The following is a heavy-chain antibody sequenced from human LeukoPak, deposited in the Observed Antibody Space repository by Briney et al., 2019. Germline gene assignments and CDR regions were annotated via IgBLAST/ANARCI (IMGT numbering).Heavy chain of an antibody. V-gene: IGHV4-61*02. CDR3: ARGTGVLGYRRFDP. CDR2: IYTSGST. J-gene: IGHJ5*02. D-gene: IGHD2-15*01. CDR1: GGSISSGSYY. Sequence: PSQTLSLTCTVSGGSISSGSYYWSWIRQPAGKGLEWIGRIYTSGSTNYNPSLKSRVTISVDTSKNQFSLKLSSVTAADTAVYYCARGTGVLGYRRFDPWGQGTLVTVSS.